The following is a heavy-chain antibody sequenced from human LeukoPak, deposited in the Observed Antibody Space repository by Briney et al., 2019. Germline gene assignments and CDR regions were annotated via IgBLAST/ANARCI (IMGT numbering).Heavy chain of an antibody. D-gene: IGHD4-17*01. CDR3: ARDYGDYHFYFGY. CDR2: IYHSGST. V-gene: IGHV4-38-2*02. J-gene: IGHJ4*02. CDR1: GYSISSGYY. Sequence: SETLSLTCTVSGYSISSGYYWGWIRQPPGKGLEWIGSIYHSGSTYYNPSLKSRVTVSVDTSKNQFSLELSSVTAADTAEYYCARDYGDYHFYFGYWGQGTLVTVSS.